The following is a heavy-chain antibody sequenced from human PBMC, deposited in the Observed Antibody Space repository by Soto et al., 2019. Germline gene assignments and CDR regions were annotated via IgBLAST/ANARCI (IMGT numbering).Heavy chain of an antibody. D-gene: IGHD3-22*01. CDR1: GFIFSSYG. J-gene: IGHJ5*02. CDR3: ARVFITLIALNWLDP. V-gene: IGHV3-30*03. CDR2: MSFDGSIK. Sequence: QVQLVESGGGVVQPGRSLRLSCAASGFIFSSYGMNWVRQAPGKGLEWVAVMSFDGSIKYYADSVKGRFTISRDNSKNTLSLQMNSVRPEDTAVYYCARVFITLIALNWLDPWGQGTLVTVSS.